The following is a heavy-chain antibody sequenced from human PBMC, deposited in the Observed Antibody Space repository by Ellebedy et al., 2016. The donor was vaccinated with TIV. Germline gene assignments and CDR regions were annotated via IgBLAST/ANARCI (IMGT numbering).Heavy chain of an antibody. J-gene: IGHJ4*02. V-gene: IGHV3-9*01. CDR3: ALLSGRAVTTYGY. Sequence: SLKISCAASGFAFDAYAMHWVRQAPGKGLEWASGISWNSGDIAYADSVKGRFTIFRDNAKNSLYLRMNSLRPEDTAFYYCALLSGRAVTTYGYWGQGTLVTVSS. CDR1: GFAFDAYA. D-gene: IGHD4-11*01. CDR2: ISWNSGDI.